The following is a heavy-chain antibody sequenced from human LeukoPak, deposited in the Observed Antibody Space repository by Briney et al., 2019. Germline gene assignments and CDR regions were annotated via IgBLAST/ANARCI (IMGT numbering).Heavy chain of an antibody. V-gene: IGHV3-11*06. J-gene: IGHJ4*02. D-gene: IGHD6-25*01. CDR3: ARDGAAAVNY. Sequence: GRFTISRDNAKNSLYLQMNSLRAEDTAVYYCARDGAAAVNYWGQGTLVTVSS.